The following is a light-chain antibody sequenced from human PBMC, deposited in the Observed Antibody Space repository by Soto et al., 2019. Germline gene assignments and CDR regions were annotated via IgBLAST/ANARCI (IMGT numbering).Light chain of an antibody. CDR3: QQYNSWPPWT. V-gene: IGKV3-15*01. CDR2: GAS. CDR1: QSVSSN. J-gene: IGKJ1*01. Sequence: EIVMTQSPATLSVSPGERATLSCRASQSVSSNLAWYQQKPGQAPRLLIYGASTRATGIPARFSGSGSGTEFNLTISSLQHEDFSVYYCQQYNSWPPWTFGQGTKVEIK.